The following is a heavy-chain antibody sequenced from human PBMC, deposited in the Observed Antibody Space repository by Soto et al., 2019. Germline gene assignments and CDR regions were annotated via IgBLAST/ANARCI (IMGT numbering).Heavy chain of an antibody. CDR3: ARPVSSGSYSGAFDI. CDR2: IYYTGST. Sequence: PSETLSLTCNVSGVSISSYYWSWIRQPPGKGLEWIGYIYYTGSTNYNPSLESRVTISVDTSKNQFSLKLSSVTAADTAVYYCARPVSSGSYSGAFDIWGQGTMVTVS. V-gene: IGHV4-59*08. J-gene: IGHJ3*02. D-gene: IGHD1-26*01. CDR1: GVSISSYY.